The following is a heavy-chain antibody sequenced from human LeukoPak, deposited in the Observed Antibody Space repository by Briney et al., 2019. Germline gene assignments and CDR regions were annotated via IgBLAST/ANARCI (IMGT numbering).Heavy chain of an antibody. Sequence: SETLSLTCTVSGGSISSSSYYWCWIRQPPGKGLEWIGSIYYSGSTYYNPSLKSRVTISVDTSKNQFSLKLSSVTAADTAVYYCARHLHYYYMDVWGKGTTVTVSS. CDR3: ARHLHYYYMDV. CDR1: GGSISSSSYY. J-gene: IGHJ6*03. V-gene: IGHV4-39*01. CDR2: IYYSGST.